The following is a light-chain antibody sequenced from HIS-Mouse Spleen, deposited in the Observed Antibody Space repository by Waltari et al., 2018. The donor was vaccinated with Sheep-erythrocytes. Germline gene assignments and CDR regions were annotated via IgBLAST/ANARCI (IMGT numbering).Light chain of an antibody. CDR3: QVWDSSSDDVV. Sequence: SYVLTQPPSVSVAPGKTARITCGGNNIGSKSVHWYQQKPGQAPVLGVYDDSDRPSGMPERFSGSKAGNTATRTISRVEAGDEADYYCQVWDSSSDDVVFGGGTKLTVL. J-gene: IGLJ2*01. CDR1: NIGSKS. CDR2: DDS. V-gene: IGLV3-21*03.